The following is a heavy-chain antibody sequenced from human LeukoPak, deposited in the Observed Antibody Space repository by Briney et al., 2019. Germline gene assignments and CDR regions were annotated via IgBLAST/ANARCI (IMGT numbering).Heavy chain of an antibody. CDR3: AGDYGDFPPGY. CDR1: GFTFSSYA. J-gene: IGHJ4*02. D-gene: IGHD4-17*01. V-gene: IGHV3-30-3*01. CDR2: ISYDGSNK. Sequence: PGRSLRLSCAASGFTFSSYAMHWVRQAPGKGLEWVAVISYDGSNKYYADSVKGRFTISRDNSKNTLYLQMNSLRAEDTAVYYCAGDYGDFPPGYWGQGTLVTVSS.